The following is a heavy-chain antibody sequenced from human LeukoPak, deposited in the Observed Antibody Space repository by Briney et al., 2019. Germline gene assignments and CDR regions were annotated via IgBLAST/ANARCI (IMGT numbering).Heavy chain of an antibody. Sequence: ASVKVSCKASGYTFTGYYMHWVRQAPGQGLEWMGWINPNSGGTNYAQKFQGRVTMTRDTSISTAYMELSRLRSDDTAVYYCARDPVVPAAIPGINYYYMDVWGKGTTVTVSS. CDR2: INPNSGGT. CDR1: GYTFTGYY. J-gene: IGHJ6*03. D-gene: IGHD2-2*02. CDR3: ARDPVVPAAIPGINYYYMDV. V-gene: IGHV1-2*02.